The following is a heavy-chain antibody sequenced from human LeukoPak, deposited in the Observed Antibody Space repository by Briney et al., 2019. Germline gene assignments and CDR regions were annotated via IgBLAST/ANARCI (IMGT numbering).Heavy chain of an antibody. V-gene: IGHV4-59*01. D-gene: IGHD3-22*01. J-gene: IGHJ4*02. Sequence: PSETLSLTCTVSGGSISSYYWSWIRQPPGKGLEWIGYIYYSGSTNYNPSLKSRVTISVDTSKNQFSLKLSSVTAADTAVYYCARGYYDSSGYYYHDYWGQGTLVTVSS. CDR3: ARGYYDSSGYYYHDY. CDR1: GGSISSYY. CDR2: IYYSGST.